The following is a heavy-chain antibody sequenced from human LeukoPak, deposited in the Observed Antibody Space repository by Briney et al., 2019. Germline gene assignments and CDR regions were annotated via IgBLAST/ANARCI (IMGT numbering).Heavy chain of an antibody. V-gene: IGHV3-23*01. Sequence: GGSLRLSCAASGFTFSSYAMNWARQAPGKGLEWVSVISDSGGNRYYADSVKGRFSISRDNSKNTLYLQMNSLRAEDTAVYYCARGPNLFRNRDAFDIWGQGTMVTVSS. D-gene: IGHD2-21*01. CDR2: ISDSGGNR. CDR3: ARGPNLFRNRDAFDI. J-gene: IGHJ3*02. CDR1: GFTFSSYA.